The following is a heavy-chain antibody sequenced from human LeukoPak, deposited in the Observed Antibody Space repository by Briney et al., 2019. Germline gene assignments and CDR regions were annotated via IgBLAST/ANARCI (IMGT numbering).Heavy chain of an antibody. Sequence: GRSLRLSCAASGLTLRSYWMTWVRQAPGKGLEWVANIKPDGSEKSYVDSVKGRFAISRDNAKNSLYLQMNSLRAEDTAVYYCASGNSSSWATFDYWGQGTLVTVSS. CDR2: IKPDGSEK. J-gene: IGHJ4*02. CDR3: ASGNSSSWATFDY. CDR1: GLTLRSYW. D-gene: IGHD6-13*01. V-gene: IGHV3-7*01.